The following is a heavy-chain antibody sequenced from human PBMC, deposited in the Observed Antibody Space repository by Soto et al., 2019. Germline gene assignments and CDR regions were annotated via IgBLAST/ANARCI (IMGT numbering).Heavy chain of an antibody. CDR3: ASHGPYLTGTYLHAFAI. J-gene: IGHJ3*02. CDR2: GWYDGSNK. CDR1: GFTFRSYG. D-gene: IGHD3-9*01. V-gene: IGHV3-33*01. Sequence: GGSLRLSCAASGFTFRSYGMHWVRQAPGKGLGWGAVGWYDGSNKYYAESVKGRFTISRENFKNTLYLQINILRAQQTAVYYYASHGPYLTGTYLHAFAIWGQGTIVTVSS.